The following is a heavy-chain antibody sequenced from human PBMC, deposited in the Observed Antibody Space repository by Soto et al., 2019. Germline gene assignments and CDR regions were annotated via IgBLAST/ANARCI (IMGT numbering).Heavy chain of an antibody. Sequence: ASVKVSCKASGGTFSSYAISWVRQAPGQGLEWMGGIIPIFGTANYAQKFQGRVTITADESTSTAYMELSSLRSEDTAVYYCARESVKDSSRWSYFDYWGQGTLVTVSS. V-gene: IGHV1-69*13. CDR1: GGTFSSYA. CDR3: ARESVKDSSRWSYFDY. J-gene: IGHJ4*02. D-gene: IGHD6-13*01. CDR2: IIPIFGTA.